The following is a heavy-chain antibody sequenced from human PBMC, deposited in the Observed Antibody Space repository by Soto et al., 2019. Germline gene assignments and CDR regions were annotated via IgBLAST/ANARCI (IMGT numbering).Heavy chain of an antibody. CDR2: VIPIIGEG. J-gene: IGHJ3*02. Sequence: QVQLVQSGAEVKEPGSSVKVSCKVSGGTFSSQTINWVRQVPGQGLEWMGSVIPIIGEGKYAQSFLGRVKITAKRSTSTAYMEVRSLRSEETAVYYCARPAVNDLDADSSAFDIWGQGTMVTVSS. CDR3: ARPAVNDLDADSSAFDI. CDR1: GGTFSSQT. V-gene: IGHV1-69*02. D-gene: IGHD1-1*01.